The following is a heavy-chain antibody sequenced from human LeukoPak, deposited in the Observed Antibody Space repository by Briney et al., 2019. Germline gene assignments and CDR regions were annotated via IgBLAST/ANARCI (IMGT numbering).Heavy chain of an antibody. J-gene: IGHJ4*02. V-gene: IGHV1-46*01. CDR3: ARGPHLSCGGDCPSFDY. Sequence: GASVKVSCKASGYTFTSYYMHWVRQAPRQGLEWMGIINPSGGSTSYAQKFQGRVTMTRDTSTSTVYMELSSLRSEDTAVYYCARGPHLSCGGDCPSFDYWGQGTLVTVSS. CDR1: GYTFTSYY. CDR2: INPSGGST. D-gene: IGHD2-21*02.